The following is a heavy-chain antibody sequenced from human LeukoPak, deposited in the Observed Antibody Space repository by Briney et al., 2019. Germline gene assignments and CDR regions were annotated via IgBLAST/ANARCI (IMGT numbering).Heavy chain of an antibody. V-gene: IGHV3-23*01. Sequence: GGSLRLSCAASGFTFSSYSMTWVRQTPGKGLEWVSGISDSGDSTYYADSVKGRFTISRDNSRNTLYLEMNGLRAEDTAVYYCTKWSGFGNDWGQGTLVTVSS. CDR1: GFTFSSYS. J-gene: IGHJ4*02. D-gene: IGHD3-10*01. CDR3: TKWSGFGND. CDR2: ISDSGDST.